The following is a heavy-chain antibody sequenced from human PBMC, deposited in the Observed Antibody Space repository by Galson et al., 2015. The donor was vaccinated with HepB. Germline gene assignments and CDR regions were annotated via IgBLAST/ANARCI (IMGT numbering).Heavy chain of an antibody. CDR2: ISYDGSNK. J-gene: IGHJ6*02. CDR3: ARGRTGTTLVGPADV. V-gene: IGHV3-30*03. D-gene: IGHD2/OR15-2a*01. Sequence: SLRLSCAASGFTFGSYGMYWVRQAPGKGLEWVASISYDGSNKYYADYVKGRFPISRDNSKNKLYLQMNSLRAEDTAVYYCARGRTGTTLVGPADVWGQGTTVTVSS. CDR1: GFTFGSYG.